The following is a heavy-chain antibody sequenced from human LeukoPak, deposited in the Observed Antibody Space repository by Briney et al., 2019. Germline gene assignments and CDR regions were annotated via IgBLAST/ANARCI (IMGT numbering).Heavy chain of an antibody. Sequence: LGESLKISCKDSGYSFTSYWIGWVRQMPGKGLEWMGIIYPSDSDTRYSPSFQGQVTISADKSISTAYLQWSSLKASDTAMYYCARHLGIAVAGTVAPDYWGQGTLVTVSS. CDR2: IYPSDSDT. D-gene: IGHD6-19*01. V-gene: IGHV5-51*01. CDR3: ARHLGIAVAGTVAPDY. J-gene: IGHJ4*02. CDR1: GYSFTSYW.